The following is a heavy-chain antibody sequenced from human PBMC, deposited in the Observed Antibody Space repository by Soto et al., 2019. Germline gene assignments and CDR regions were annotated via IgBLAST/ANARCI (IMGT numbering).Heavy chain of an antibody. CDR2: IYTSGST. V-gene: IGHV4-4*07. D-gene: IGHD3-3*01. Sequence: SETLSLTCTVSGGSISSYYWSWIRQPAGKGLEWIGRIYTSGSTSYNPSLKSRVTMSVDTSKNQFSLKLSSVTAEDTAVYYCAGSRRNDDFWSDPQLGDGMDVWGQGTTVTVSS. CDR3: AGSRRNDDFWSDPQLGDGMDV. CDR1: GGSISSYY. J-gene: IGHJ6*02.